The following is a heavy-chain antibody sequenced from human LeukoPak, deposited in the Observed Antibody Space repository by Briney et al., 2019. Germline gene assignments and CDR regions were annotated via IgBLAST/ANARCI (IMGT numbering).Heavy chain of an antibody. V-gene: IGHV4-39*07. CDR1: GGSISSSSYY. D-gene: IGHD2-21*02. CDR2: IYYSGST. Sequence: SETLSLTCTVSGGSISSSSYYWGWIRQPPGKGLEWIGSIYYSGSTYYNPSLKSRVTISVDTSKNQFSLKLSSVTAADTAVYYCATSDDCGTDYWGQGTLVTVSS. J-gene: IGHJ4*02. CDR3: ATSDDCGTDY.